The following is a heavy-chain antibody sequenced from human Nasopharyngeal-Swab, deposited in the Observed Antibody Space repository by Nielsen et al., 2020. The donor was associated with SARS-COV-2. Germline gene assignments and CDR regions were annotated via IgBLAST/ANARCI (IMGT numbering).Heavy chain of an antibody. Sequence: VCPAPGKGLEWVANIKQDGSEKYYVDSVKGRFTISRDNAKNSLYLQMNSLRAEDTAVYYCARDSTYYYYYGMDVWGQGTTVTVSS. J-gene: IGHJ6*02. CDR3: ARDSTYYYYYGMDV. CDR2: IKQDGSEK. V-gene: IGHV3-7*03.